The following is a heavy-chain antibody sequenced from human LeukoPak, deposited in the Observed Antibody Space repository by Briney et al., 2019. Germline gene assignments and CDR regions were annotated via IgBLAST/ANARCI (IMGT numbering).Heavy chain of an antibody. Sequence: ETRSPASTVSGGSISPYYRSWIRQPPGKGLEWIGYIYYSGSTNYNPSLKRRVTISVDTSRDQFSLELTTVTAADTAVYYCARVMLNRVYNYGSYYIDHWGQGTTVTVSS. CDR1: GGSISPYY. D-gene: IGHD5-18*01. CDR3: ARVMLNRVYNYGSYYIDH. V-gene: IGHV4-59*01. J-gene: IGHJ6*03. CDR2: IYYSGST.